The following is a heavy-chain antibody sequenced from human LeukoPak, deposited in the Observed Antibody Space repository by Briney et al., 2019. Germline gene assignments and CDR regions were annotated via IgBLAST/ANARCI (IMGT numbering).Heavy chain of an antibody. D-gene: IGHD4-17*01. CDR3: AKASYGDYY. Sequence: PGGSLRLSCAASGFTFDDYAMHWVRQAPGKGLGWVSGISWNSGSIGYADSVKGRFTISRDNAKNSLYLQMNSLRAEDTALYYCAKASYGDYYWGQGTLVTVSS. J-gene: IGHJ4*02. V-gene: IGHV3-9*01. CDR1: GFTFDDYA. CDR2: ISWNSGSI.